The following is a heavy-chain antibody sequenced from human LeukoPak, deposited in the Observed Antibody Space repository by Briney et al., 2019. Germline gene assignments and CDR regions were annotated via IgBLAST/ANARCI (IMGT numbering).Heavy chain of an antibody. CDR3: ARGGPYSSSSLDY. CDR2: IKHDGSST. V-gene: IGHV3-74*01. D-gene: IGHD6-6*01. CDR1: GFTFSNSW. Sequence: GGSLRLSCAASGFTFSNSWMYWVRQTPDKGLVWVSRIKHDGSSTVHADSVKGRFTISRDNAKNTLDLQMNSLRAEDTAVYYCARGGPYSSSSLDYWGQGTLVTVSS. J-gene: IGHJ4*02.